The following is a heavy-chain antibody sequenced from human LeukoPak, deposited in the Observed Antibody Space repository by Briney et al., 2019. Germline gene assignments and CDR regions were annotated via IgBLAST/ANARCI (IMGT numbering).Heavy chain of an antibody. CDR1: GGSISSYY. Sequence: SETLSLTCTVSGGSISSYYWSWIRQPPGKGLEWIGSIYHSGSTYYNPSLKSRVTISVDTSKNQFSLKLSSVTAADTAVYYCAREVRRETYYYDSSGYGLFGPYFDYWGQGTLVTVSS. J-gene: IGHJ4*02. D-gene: IGHD3-22*01. CDR3: AREVRRETYYYDSSGYGLFGPYFDY. CDR2: IYHSGST. V-gene: IGHV4-38-2*02.